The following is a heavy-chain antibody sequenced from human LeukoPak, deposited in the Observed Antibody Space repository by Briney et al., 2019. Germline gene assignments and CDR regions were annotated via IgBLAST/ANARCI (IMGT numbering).Heavy chain of an antibody. V-gene: IGHV3-74*01. J-gene: IGHJ5*02. CDR2: INGDGSST. Sequence: GGSLRLSCAASGLTFGSYWMDWVRQAPGKGLVWVSRINGDGSSTSYADSVKGRFTISRDNAKNTLYLQMNSLRAEDTAVYFCARAKAVAGSAGDNWFDPWGQGALVTVSS. D-gene: IGHD6-19*01. CDR3: ARAKAVAGSAGDNWFDP. CDR1: GLTFGSYW.